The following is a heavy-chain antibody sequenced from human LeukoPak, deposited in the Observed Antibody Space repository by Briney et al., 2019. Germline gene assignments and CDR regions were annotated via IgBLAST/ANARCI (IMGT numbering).Heavy chain of an antibody. CDR2: FDPEDGET. CDR1: GYTLTELS. Sequence: GASVKVSCKVSGYTLTELSMHWVRQAPGKGLEWMGGFDPEDGETIYAQKFQGRVTMTEDTSTDTAYMELSSLRSEDTAVYYCATDRALCSSTSCSYNWFDPWGQGTLVTVSS. CDR3: ATDRALCSSTSCSYNWFDP. V-gene: IGHV1-24*01. J-gene: IGHJ5*02. D-gene: IGHD2-2*01.